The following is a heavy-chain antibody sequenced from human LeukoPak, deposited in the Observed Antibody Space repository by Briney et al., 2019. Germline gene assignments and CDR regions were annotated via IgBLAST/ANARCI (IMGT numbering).Heavy chain of an antibody. J-gene: IGHJ1*01. Sequence: SETLSLTCSVSGDSVSRSDSYWDWIRQPPGKGLEWIGTIYYSGSTYYSPSLKSRVTMSVDPSNNPFSLTLRSVTAADTAVYYCARRRYYDGSGYLEWGQGTLLSV. D-gene: IGHD3-22*01. CDR3: ARRRYYDGSGYLE. V-gene: IGHV4-39*01. CDR1: GDSVSRSDSY. CDR2: IYYSGST.